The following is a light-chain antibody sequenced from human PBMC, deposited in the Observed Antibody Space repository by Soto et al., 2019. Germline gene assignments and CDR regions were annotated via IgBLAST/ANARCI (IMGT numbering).Light chain of an antibody. CDR3: QQYKNWYT. Sequence: EIVLTQSPGTLSLSPGERATLSCRASQSVSSSYLAWYQQKPGQAPRLLIYGASTRATGCPARFSGSGSGTEFTLTISSLQSEDFAVYYCQQYKNWYTFGQGTKVDIK. V-gene: IGKV3-15*01. CDR1: QSVSSSY. CDR2: GAS. J-gene: IGKJ2*01.